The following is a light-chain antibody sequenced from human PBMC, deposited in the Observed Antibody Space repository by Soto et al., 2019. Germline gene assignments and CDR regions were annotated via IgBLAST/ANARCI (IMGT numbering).Light chain of an antibody. CDR2: DVN. V-gene: IGLV2-14*01. CDR3: SSYTSSSTLVV. CDR1: XXXVGGYNY. Sequence: QSALTQPASVSGSPGXXITISCTGXXXXVGGYNYVSWYQQHPGKAPKLMIYDVNNRPSGVSNRFSGSKSGNTASLTISGLQAEDEADYYCSSYTSSSTLVVFGGGTKLTVL. J-gene: IGLJ2*01.